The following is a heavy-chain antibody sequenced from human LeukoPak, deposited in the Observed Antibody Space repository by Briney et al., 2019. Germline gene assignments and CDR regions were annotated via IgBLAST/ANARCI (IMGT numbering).Heavy chain of an antibody. CDR3: ARDEYDILTDYDY. Sequence: PGGSLRLSCAASGFTFSGYAMNWVRQAPGKGLEWVSYISSSSSTIQYADSVKGRFTISRDNAKNTLYLQMNSLGAEDTAVYYCARDEYDILTDYDYWGQGILVTVSS. V-gene: IGHV3-48*04. D-gene: IGHD3-9*01. CDR1: GFTFSGYA. CDR2: ISSSSSTI. J-gene: IGHJ4*02.